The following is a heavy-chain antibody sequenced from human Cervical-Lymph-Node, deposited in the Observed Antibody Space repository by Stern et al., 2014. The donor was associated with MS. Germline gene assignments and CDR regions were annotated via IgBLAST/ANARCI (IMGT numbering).Heavy chain of an antibody. CDR2: SIPIFGTA. J-gene: IGHJ6*02. V-gene: IGHV1-69*01. CDR3: ARDRDGYGGNSAYYGMDV. Sequence: VQLVESGAEVKKPGSSVKVSCKASGGTFSSYAISWVRQAPGQGLEWMGGSIPIFGTANYAQKFQGRVTITADESTSTAYMELSSLRSEDTAVYYCARDRDGYGGNSAYYGMDVWGQGTTVTVSS. CDR1: GGTFSSYA. D-gene: IGHD4-23*01.